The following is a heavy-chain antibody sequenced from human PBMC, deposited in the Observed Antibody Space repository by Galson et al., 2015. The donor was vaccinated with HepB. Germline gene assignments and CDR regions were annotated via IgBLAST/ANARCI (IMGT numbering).Heavy chain of an antibody. D-gene: IGHD1-26*01. CDR2: IYHSGST. CDR3: ARRVRSGSYYGDY. Sequence: ETLSLTCTVSGYSISSGYYWGWIRQPPGKGLEWIGSIYHSGSTYYNPSLKSRVTISVDTSKNQSSLKLSSVTAADTAVYYCARRVRSGSYYGDYWGQGTLVTVSS. CDR1: GYSISSGYY. J-gene: IGHJ4*02. V-gene: IGHV4-38-2*02.